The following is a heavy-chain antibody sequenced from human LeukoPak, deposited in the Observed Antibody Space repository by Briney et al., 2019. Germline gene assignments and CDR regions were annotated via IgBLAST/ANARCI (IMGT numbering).Heavy chain of an antibody. Sequence: SETLSLTCSLSGGSISRTTYYWGWTRQTPGKELEWIGTIYYTGGTYYNPSLKSRVTISIDRSTNQFSLKLSSVTAADTALYFCARADSSSWYYFDYWGQGTLVTVSS. V-gene: IGHV4-39*07. J-gene: IGHJ4*02. D-gene: IGHD6-13*01. CDR1: GGSISRTTYY. CDR2: IYYTGGT. CDR3: ARADSSSWYYFDY.